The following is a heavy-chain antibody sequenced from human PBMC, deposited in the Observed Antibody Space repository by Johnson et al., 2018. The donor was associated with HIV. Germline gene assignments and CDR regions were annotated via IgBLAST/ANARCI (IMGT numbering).Heavy chain of an antibody. CDR2: TQYDGSKT. CDR3: AKETRDSRSAFDV. V-gene: IGHV3-30*02. D-gene: IGHD3-22*01. Sequence: QVQLVESGGGVVQPGGSLSLSCAATGFSFSSYGMHWVRQAPGKGLEWVAFTQYDGSKTYYGDSVRGRFTISRDNSKKTLYLEINSLRTEDTAIYFCAKETRDSRSAFDVWGQGTMVTVSS. J-gene: IGHJ3*01. CDR1: GFSFSSYG.